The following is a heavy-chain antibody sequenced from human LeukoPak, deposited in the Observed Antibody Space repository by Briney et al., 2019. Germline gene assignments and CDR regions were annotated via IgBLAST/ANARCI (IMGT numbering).Heavy chain of an antibody. V-gene: IGHV3-30-3*01. D-gene: IGHD4-17*01. Sequence: GGSLRLSCAASGFTFSSYAMHWVRQAPGKGLEWVAVISYDGSNKYYADSVKGRFTISRDNSKNTLYLQMNSLRAEDTAVYYCAREGGDYVYYYYGMDVWGKGTTVTVSS. CDR3: AREGGDYVYYYYGMDV. CDR2: ISYDGSNK. J-gene: IGHJ6*04. CDR1: GFTFSSYA.